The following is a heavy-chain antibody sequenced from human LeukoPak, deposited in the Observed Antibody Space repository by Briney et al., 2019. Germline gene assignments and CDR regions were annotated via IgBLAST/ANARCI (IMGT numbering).Heavy chain of an antibody. V-gene: IGHV3-9*01. CDR2: ISWNSGSI. CDR1: GFTFDDYA. D-gene: IGHD6-19*01. J-gene: IGHJ4*02. CDR3: ASSGIAVAGYFDY. Sequence: PGGSLRLSCAASGFTFDDYALHWVRQAPGKGLEWVSGISWNSGSIVYADSVKGRFTISRDSSKNTLYLQMNSLRAGDTAVYYCASSGIAVAGYFDYWGQGTLVTVSS.